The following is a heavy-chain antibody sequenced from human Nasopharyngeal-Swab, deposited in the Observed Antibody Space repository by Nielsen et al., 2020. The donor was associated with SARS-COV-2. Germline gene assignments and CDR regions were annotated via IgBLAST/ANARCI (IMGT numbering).Heavy chain of an antibody. J-gene: IGHJ4*02. V-gene: IGHV5-51*01. CDR3: SRGNYNPDY. CDR2: IYPGDSDT. CDR1: GYSFTSYW. D-gene: IGHD1-26*01. Sequence: GASLKISCKGSGYSFTSYWICWGRQMPGKGLEWMGVIYPGDSDTRYSPSFQGQVTISADKSISTAYLQWSSLKASDTAMYYCSRGNYNPDYWGQGTLVTVSS.